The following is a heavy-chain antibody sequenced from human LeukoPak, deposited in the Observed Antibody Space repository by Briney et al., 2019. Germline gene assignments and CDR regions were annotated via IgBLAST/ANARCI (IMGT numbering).Heavy chain of an antibody. J-gene: IGHJ3*02. CDR2: IKQDGSEK. CDR1: GFTFSSYW. CDR3: ARSSVSAYAFDI. D-gene: IGHD6-6*01. V-gene: IGHV3-7*03. Sequence: GGSLRLSCAASGFTFSSYWMSWVRQAPGKGLEWVANIKQDGSEKYYVDSVKGRFTISRDNAKKSLYLQMNSLRAEDTALYYCARSSVSAYAFDIWGQGTMVTVSS.